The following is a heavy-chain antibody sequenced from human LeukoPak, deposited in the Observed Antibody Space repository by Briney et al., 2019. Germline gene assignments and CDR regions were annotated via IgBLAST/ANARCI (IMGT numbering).Heavy chain of an antibody. CDR1: GFTFSSYS. CDR2: IRSSCCSI. D-gene: IGHD3-10*01. Sequence: GGSLRLSCAASGFTFSSYSMNWVRPAPGKGLEWVSSIRSSCCSIYSADTVKGRFTISIDNAKNSLYLQMNSLRVEDTAVYYCARSVYNYGPGADSWGQGTLVTVSS. J-gene: IGHJ5*01. V-gene: IGHV3-21*01. CDR3: ARSVYNYGPGADS.